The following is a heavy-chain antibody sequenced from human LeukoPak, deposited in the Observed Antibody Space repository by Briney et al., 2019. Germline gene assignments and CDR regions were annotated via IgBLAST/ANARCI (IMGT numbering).Heavy chain of an antibody. Sequence: SGPTLVNPTQTLTLTCTFSGFALSTSGVGVGWIRQPPGKALEWLALIYWDDDKRYSPSLKSRLTITKDTSKNQVVLTMTNMDSVDTATYYCARTTPTGYVDYWGQGTLVTVSS. V-gene: IGHV2-5*02. CDR1: GFALSTSGVG. D-gene: IGHD1-1*01. CDR2: IYWDDDK. CDR3: ARTTPTGYVDY. J-gene: IGHJ4*02.